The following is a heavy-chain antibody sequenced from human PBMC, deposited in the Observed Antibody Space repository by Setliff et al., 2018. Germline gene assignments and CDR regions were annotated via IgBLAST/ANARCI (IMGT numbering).Heavy chain of an antibody. CDR1: GGTFNSYA. D-gene: IGHD5-18*01. J-gene: IGHJ6*03. CDR3: AREGVDTRSSTDYRYYMDV. V-gene: IGHV1-69*05. CDR2: IVRLLRSA. Sequence: SVKVSCKASGGTFNSYAISWVRQAPGQGLGWVGGIVRLLRSANYAQEFQGRVTIITDESTSTAYMELSSLRFEDTAVYYCAREGVDTRSSTDYRYYMDVWGKGTTVTVSS.